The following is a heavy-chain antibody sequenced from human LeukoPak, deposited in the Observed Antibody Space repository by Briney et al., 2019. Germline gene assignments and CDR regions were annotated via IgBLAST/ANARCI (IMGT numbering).Heavy chain of an antibody. V-gene: IGHV4-39*01. J-gene: IGHJ3*02. CDR2: IYYSGST. CDR1: GGSISSSSYY. D-gene: IGHD3-22*01. CDR3: ARPYDTSGYFNAFDT. Sequence: SETLSLTRTVSGGSISSSSYYWGWIRQPPGKGLEWIGSIYYSGSTYYSPSLKSRVTISVDTSKNQFSLKLSSVTAADTAVYYCARPYDTSGYFNAFDTWGQGTMVTVSS.